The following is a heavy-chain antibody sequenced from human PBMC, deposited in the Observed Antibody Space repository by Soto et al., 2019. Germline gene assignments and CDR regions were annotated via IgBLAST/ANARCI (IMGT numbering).Heavy chain of an antibody. J-gene: IGHJ5*02. CDR1: VGSISSYY. V-gene: IGHV4-59*01. D-gene: IGHD3-16*01. Sequence: SQTLSLTCTVSVGSISSYYWSLIRRPPGKGLEWIGYIYYSGSTKYNPSLKIRVTISVDMSENQFSLRLSSVTAADAAVYYCARGPYYCGPSVCSYNCFGPWSQGTLVTVSS. CDR2: IYYSGST. CDR3: ARGPYYCGPSVCSYNCFGP.